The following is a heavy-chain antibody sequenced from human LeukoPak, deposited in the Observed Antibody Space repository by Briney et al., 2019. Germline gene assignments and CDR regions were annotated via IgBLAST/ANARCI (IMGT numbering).Heavy chain of an antibody. J-gene: IGHJ4*02. CDR1: GGSISSSS. Sequence: ETLSLTCTVSGGSISSSSYYWGWIRQPPGKGLEWVSSISSSSSFLYYAGSVKGRFTISRDNAKNSLYLQVNSLRAEDTAVYYCARGGYSYVYGYFDYWGQGTLVTVSS. CDR2: ISSSSSFL. D-gene: IGHD5-18*01. CDR3: ARGGYSYVYGYFDY. V-gene: IGHV3-21*06.